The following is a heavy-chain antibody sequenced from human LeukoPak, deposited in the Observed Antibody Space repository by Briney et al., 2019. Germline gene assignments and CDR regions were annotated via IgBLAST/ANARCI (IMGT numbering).Heavy chain of an antibody. CDR1: GGSMNNYY. V-gene: IGHV4-59*08. Sequence: SETLSLTCTVSGGSMNNYYWNWIRQPPGKGLEWIGYSYFSGSTNYNPSLKSRVNISVDTSKNQFSLNLSSVTAADTAVYYCARLGSVAMPFDYWGRGTLVTVSS. CDR3: ARLGSVAMPFDY. J-gene: IGHJ4*02. D-gene: IGHD2-2*01. CDR2: SYFSGST.